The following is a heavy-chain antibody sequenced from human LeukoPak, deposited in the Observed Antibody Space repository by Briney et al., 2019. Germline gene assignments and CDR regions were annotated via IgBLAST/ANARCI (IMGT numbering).Heavy chain of an antibody. V-gene: IGHV4-59*12. D-gene: IGHD3-10*01. J-gene: IGHJ4*02. CDR3: AKDGRTYGPFGY. CDR1: GGSISSYY. CDR2: IYYSGST. Sequence: PSETLSLTCTVSGGSISSYYWSWIRQPPGKGLEWIGYIYYSGSTNYNPSLKSRVTISVDTSKNQFSLKLSSLTAADTAVYYCAKDGRTYGPFGYWGQGTLVTVSS.